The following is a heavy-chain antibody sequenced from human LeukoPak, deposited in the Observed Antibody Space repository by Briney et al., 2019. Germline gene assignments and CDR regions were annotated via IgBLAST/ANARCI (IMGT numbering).Heavy chain of an antibody. CDR3: ARGYGLGSYYHH. Sequence: SETLSLTCAVYGGSFSGHYWSWIRQPPGKGLEWIGEINHSGSTNYNPSLKSRVTISVDTSKNQFSLKLNSVTAADTAVYYCARGYGLGSYYHHWGRGTLVTVSS. D-gene: IGHD3-10*01. J-gene: IGHJ4*02. V-gene: IGHV4-34*01. CDR1: GGSFSGHY. CDR2: INHSGST.